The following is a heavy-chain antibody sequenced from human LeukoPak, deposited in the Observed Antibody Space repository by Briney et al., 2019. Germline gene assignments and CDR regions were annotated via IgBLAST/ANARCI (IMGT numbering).Heavy chain of an antibody. V-gene: IGHV3-15*01. J-gene: IGHJ6*02. D-gene: IGHD4-17*01. CDR1: GFTFSRYW. CDR3: TTTPWATVSNYYFYGMDV. Sequence: GGSLRLSCAASGFTFSRYWMHWVRQAPGKELEWVGRIKSKTDGGTTDYAAPVKGRFTISRDDSKNTLYLQMNSLKTEDTAVYYCTTTPWATVSNYYFYGMDVWGQGTTVTVSS. CDR2: IKSKTDGGTT.